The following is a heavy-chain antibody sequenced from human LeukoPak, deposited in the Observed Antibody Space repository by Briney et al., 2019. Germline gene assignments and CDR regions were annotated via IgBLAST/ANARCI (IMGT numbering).Heavy chain of an antibody. CDR1: GFTFSNYV. Sequence: GGSLRLSCAASGFTFSNYVLSWVRQAPGKGLGWVSAICESGGTTEYADSEKGRFTISSDNSKNTLYLQMNSLRAEATADHYCAKRHSDLGGTSGGVFVYWGERTLVTVSS. CDR3: AKRHSDLGGTSGGVFVY. V-gene: IGHV3-23*01. J-gene: IGHJ4*02. CDR2: ICESGGTT. D-gene: IGHD4-23*01.